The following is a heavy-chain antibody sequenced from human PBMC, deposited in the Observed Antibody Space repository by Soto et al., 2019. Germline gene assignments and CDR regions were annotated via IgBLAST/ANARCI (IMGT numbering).Heavy chain of an antibody. CDR3: ARELEVRSYLYYFDF. Sequence: PXGCRQFSCAASGVTLTNYPISWIHQAPGKGLEWVSYISANNVYTNYADSVKGRFTISRDNGKNSVYLQMNGLRDENTAAYYCARELEVRSYLYYFDFWGRGALFTVSS. D-gene: IGHD2-8*02. CDR1: GVTLTNYP. CDR2: ISANNVYT. V-gene: IGHV3-11*06. J-gene: IGHJ4*02.